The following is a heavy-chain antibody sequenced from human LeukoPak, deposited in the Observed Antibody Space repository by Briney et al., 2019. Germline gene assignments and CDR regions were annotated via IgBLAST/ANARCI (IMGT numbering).Heavy chain of an antibody. D-gene: IGHD3-22*01. V-gene: IGHV1-2*02. CDR2: LNPNSGGT. J-gene: IGHJ4*02. CDR1: GYTFTGYY. CDR3: ARLADSSGYYLIYYFDY. Sequence: SVKVSFKASGYTFTGYYMHWVRQAPGQGLEWMGWLNPNSGGTNYAQKFQGRVTMTRDTSISTAYMELSRLRSDDTAVYYCARLADSSGYYLIYYFDYWGQGTLVTVSS.